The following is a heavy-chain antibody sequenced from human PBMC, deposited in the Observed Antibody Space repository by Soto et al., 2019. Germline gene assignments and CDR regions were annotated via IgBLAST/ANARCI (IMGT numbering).Heavy chain of an antibody. V-gene: IGHV4-31*03. D-gene: IGHD3-16*01. CDR2: IYYSGST. Sequence: SETLSLTCTVSGGSISSGGYYWSWIRQHPGKGLEWIGYIYYSGSTYYNPSLKSRVTISVDTSKNQFSLKLSSVTAADTAVYYCARGEGNGAFGGVIELYYYYYMDVWGKGTTVTVSS. J-gene: IGHJ6*03. CDR1: GGSISSGGYY. CDR3: ARGEGNGAFGGVIELYYYYYMDV.